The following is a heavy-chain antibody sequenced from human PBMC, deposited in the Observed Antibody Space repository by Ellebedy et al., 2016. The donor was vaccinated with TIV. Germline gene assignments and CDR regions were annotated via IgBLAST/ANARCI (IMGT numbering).Heavy chain of an antibody. CDR3: AKGRGGGSDSSAPRYYFDS. J-gene: IGHJ4*01. CDR2: ISHTGSRT. CDR1: GVTFNSYA. V-gene: IGHV3-23*01. D-gene: IGHD6-19*01. Sequence: PGGSLRLSCAASGVTFNSYAMSWVRQAPGKGLEWVSTISHTGSRTYYANSVEGRFLISRDISKRTLYLQMNSLRAEDTAVYYCAKGRGGGSDSSAPRYYFDSWGLGTLVTVSS.